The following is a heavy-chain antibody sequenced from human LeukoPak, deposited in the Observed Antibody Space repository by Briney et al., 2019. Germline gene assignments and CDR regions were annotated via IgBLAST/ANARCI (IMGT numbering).Heavy chain of an antibody. CDR3: ARWMATVTTPDY. D-gene: IGHD4-11*01. J-gene: IGHJ4*02. Sequence: GASVKVSCKASGYTFNGFYLHWVRQAPGQGLEWMGWINPNSGGTNYAQKFQGRVTMTRDTSISTAYMELSGLRSDDTAVYYCARWMATVTTPDYWGQGTLVTVSS. V-gene: IGHV1-2*02. CDR2: INPNSGGT. CDR1: GYTFNGFY.